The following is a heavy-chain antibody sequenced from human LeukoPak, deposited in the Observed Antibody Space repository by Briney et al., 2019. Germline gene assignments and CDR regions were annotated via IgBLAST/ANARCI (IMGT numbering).Heavy chain of an antibody. V-gene: IGHV3-48*03. CDR3: ARDVATDV. D-gene: IGHD1-26*01. CDR2: STI. J-gene: IGHJ6*04. Sequence: PGGSLRLSCAASGFTFSGYEMNWVRQAPGKGLECGSTIYYADSVKGRFTISRDNAKNSLYLQMNSLRAEDTAVYYCARDVATDVWGKGTTVTVSS. CDR1: GFTFSGYE.